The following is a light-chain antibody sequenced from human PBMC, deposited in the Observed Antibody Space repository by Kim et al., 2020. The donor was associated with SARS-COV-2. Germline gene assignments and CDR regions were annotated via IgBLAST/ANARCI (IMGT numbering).Light chain of an antibody. Sequence: ALGQTVRITCQGDSLRSYYASWYQQKPGQAPVLVFYAKNNRPSGIPDRFSGSSSGNTASLTITGAQAEDEADYYCSSRDSSGNHVLFAGGTQLTVL. J-gene: IGLJ2*01. CDR2: AKN. V-gene: IGLV3-19*01. CDR1: SLRSYY. CDR3: SSRDSSGNHVL.